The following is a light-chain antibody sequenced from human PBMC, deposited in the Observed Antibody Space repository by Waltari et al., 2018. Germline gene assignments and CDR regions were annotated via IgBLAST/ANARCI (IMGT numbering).Light chain of an antibody. Sequence: DIQMTQSPSTLSASVGDRVTFTARASESIGTSFAWYQQKSGKAPKLLIYHASTLEGGVSSRFSGSGSGTDFTLTINSLQPDDFATYFCQQYYTYSLWAFGQGTKVETK. V-gene: IGKV1-5*01. CDR1: ESIGTS. CDR3: QQYYTYSLWA. J-gene: IGKJ1*01. CDR2: HAS.